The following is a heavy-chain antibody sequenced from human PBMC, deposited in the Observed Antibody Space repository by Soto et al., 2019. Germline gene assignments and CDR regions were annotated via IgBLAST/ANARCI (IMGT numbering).Heavy chain of an antibody. CDR2: INHSGST. CDR3: AMMDANDVDYYSYGREV. V-gene: IGHV4-34*01. D-gene: IGHD1-1*01. J-gene: IGHJ6*02. Sequence: QVQLQQWGAGLLKPSETLSLTCAVYGGSFSGYYWSWIRQPPGKGLEWIGEINHSGSTNYNPSHKSGVTTSVYTSKNRISPTLSSVTAADTAVYDCAMMDANDVDYYSYGREVWGQGTAVTVSS. CDR1: GGSFSGYY.